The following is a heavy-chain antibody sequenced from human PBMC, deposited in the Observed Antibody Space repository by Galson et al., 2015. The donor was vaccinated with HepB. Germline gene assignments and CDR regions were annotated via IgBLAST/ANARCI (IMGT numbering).Heavy chain of an antibody. CDR2: MYYDGTT. J-gene: IGHJ4*02. V-gene: IGHV4-39*07. CDR3: AREPLGSGWYAD. Sequence: TLSLTCTVSGDSISSKTFYWGWIRQPPGKGLEWIASMYYDGTTYYNPSLKSRVTIPGDTSKNQFSLKVKSVTAADTAVYYCAREPLGSGWYADRGQGTLVIVSS. D-gene: IGHD6-19*01. CDR1: GDSISSKTFY.